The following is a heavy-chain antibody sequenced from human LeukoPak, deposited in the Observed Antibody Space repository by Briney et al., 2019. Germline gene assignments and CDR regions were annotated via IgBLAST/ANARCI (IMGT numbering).Heavy chain of an antibody. V-gene: IGHV3-30*04. CDR2: ISYDGSNK. Sequence: PGGSLRLSCAASGFTFSSYAMHWVRQAPGKGLEWVAVISYDGSNKYYADSVKGRFTISRDNSKNTLYLQMNSLRAEDTAVYYCARDPYSITRYYFDYWGQGTLVTVSS. J-gene: IGHJ4*02. CDR1: GFTFSSYA. D-gene: IGHD2-21*01. CDR3: ARDPYSITRYYFDY.